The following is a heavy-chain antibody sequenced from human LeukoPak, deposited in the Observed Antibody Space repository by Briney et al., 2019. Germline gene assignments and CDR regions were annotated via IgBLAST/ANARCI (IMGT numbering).Heavy chain of an antibody. J-gene: IGHJ3*02. V-gene: IGHV3-23*01. Sequence: GGSLRLSCAASRFTFSSYAMSWVRQAPGKGLEWVSAISGSGGSTYYVDSVKGRFTISRDNSRNTLYLQMNSLRAEDTAVYYCAKASVTTVIRGAFDIWGQGTMVTVSS. D-gene: IGHD4-17*01. CDR3: AKASVTTVIRGAFDI. CDR2: ISGSGGST. CDR1: RFTFSSYA.